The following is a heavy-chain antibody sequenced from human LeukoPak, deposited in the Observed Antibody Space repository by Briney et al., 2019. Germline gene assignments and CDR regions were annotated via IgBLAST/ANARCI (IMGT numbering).Heavy chain of an antibody. CDR1: LGIISSSKYY. Sequence: PSDTLSLTCAVSLGIISSSKYYRGWIRQPPGKGLEWIGGIYHTGNTHYNPSLKSRVTISVDTSKNQLSLRLSSVTAADTALYYCILGGKLDYWGQGILVTVSS. CDR2: IYHTGNT. V-gene: IGHV4-39*01. CDR3: ILGGKLDY. D-gene: IGHD3-10*01. J-gene: IGHJ4*02.